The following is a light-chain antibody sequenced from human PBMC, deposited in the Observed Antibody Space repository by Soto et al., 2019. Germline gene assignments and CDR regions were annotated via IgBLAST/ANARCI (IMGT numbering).Light chain of an antibody. Sequence: EVMLKMSAGTVSLSKRERAALSCMASQSVSNNYLAWYQQKPGQAPRLLIYGASTRATGIPARFSGSGSGTEFTLTINNLEPEDFAVYYCQQYSMSPRTFGQGTKVDIK. CDR2: GAS. V-gene: IGKV3-20*01. CDR1: QSVSNNY. CDR3: QQYSMSPRT. J-gene: IGKJ1*01.